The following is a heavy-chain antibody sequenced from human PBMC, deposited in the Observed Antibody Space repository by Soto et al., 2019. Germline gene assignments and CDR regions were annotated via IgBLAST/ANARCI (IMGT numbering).Heavy chain of an antibody. D-gene: IGHD5-12*01. V-gene: IGHV1-69*06. CDR2: IIPIFGTA. CDR3: ARGVGDGYNALMF. CDR1: GGTFSSYA. Sequence: ASVKVSCKASGGTFSSYAISWVRQAPGQGLVWMGGIIPIFGTANYAQKFQGRVTITADKSTSTAYMELSSLRSEDTAVYYCARGVGDGYNALMFWGQGTLVTVSS. J-gene: IGHJ1*01.